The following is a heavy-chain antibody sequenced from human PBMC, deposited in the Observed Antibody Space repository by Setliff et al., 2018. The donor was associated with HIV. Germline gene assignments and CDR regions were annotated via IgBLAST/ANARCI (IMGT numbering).Heavy chain of an antibody. J-gene: IGHJ4*02. V-gene: IGHV4-4*09. D-gene: IGHD6-19*01. Sequence: SETLSLTCTVSGGSISSYYWSWIRQPPGKGLEWIGYIYTSGSVNYNPSLNSRVTISADTSKNQFSLKVNSGTAADTAVYYCARSPRIGVAGEFEYWGQGTLVTVSS. CDR2: IYTSGSV. CDR3: ARSPRIGVAGEFEY. CDR1: GGSISSYY.